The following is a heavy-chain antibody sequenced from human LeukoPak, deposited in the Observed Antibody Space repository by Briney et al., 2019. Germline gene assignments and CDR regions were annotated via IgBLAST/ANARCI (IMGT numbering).Heavy chain of an antibody. CDR3: ASGRGDCSSTSCYTFAFGYFDY. V-gene: IGHV1-69*13. CDR1: GGTFISYA. CDR2: IIPIFGTA. Sequence: ASVKVSCKASGGTFISYASSWVRQAPGQGLEWMGGIIPIFGTANYAQKFQGRVTITADESTSTAYMELSSLRSEDTAVYYCASGRGDCSSTSCYTFAFGYFDYWGQGTLVTVSS. D-gene: IGHD2-2*02. J-gene: IGHJ4*02.